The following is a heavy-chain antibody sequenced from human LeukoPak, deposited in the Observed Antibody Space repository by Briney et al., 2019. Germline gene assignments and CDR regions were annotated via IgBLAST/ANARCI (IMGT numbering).Heavy chain of an antibody. CDR3: ASDGSGSYDFNY. V-gene: IGHV3-23*01. D-gene: IGHD3-10*01. Sequence: GGSLRLSCAASGFTFSSYAMSWVRQAPGKGLEWVSAISGSGGSTYYADSVKGRFTISRDNSKNTLYLQMNSLRAEDTAVYYCASDGSGSYDFNYWGQGTLVTVSS. J-gene: IGHJ4*02. CDR1: GFTFSSYA. CDR2: ISGSGGST.